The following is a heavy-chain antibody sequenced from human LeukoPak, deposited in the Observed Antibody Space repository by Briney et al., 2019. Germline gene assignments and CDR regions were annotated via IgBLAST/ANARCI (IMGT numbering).Heavy chain of an antibody. D-gene: IGHD3-10*01. CDR1: GFTFSSYE. Sequence: PGGSLRLSCAASGFTFSSYEMNWVRQAPGKGLEWVSYISSSGSTIYYADSVKGRFTISRDNAKNSLYLQMNSLRAEDTAVYYCARGRVYYFDSGSVAFDIWGQGTMVTVSS. J-gene: IGHJ3*02. V-gene: IGHV3-48*03. CDR2: ISSSGSTI. CDR3: ARGRVYYFDSGSVAFDI.